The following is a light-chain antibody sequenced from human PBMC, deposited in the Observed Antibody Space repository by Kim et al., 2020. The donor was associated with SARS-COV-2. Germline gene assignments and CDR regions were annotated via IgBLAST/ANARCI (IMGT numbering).Light chain of an antibody. CDR2: QDS. CDR1: KLGDKY. Sequence: SPGQTACITCSGDKLGDKYACWYQQKPGQSPVLVIYQDSKRPSGIPERFSGSNSGNTATLTISGTQAMDEADYYCQAWDSSTGGVFGGGTKLTVL. CDR3: QAWDSSTGGV. J-gene: IGLJ3*02. V-gene: IGLV3-1*01.